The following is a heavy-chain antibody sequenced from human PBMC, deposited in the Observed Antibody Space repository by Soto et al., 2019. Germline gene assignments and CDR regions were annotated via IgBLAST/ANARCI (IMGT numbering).Heavy chain of an antibody. CDR2: TYYRSKWYN. D-gene: IGHD2-2*01. CDR3: ARGVGVVPAAIFVSYYGMDV. V-gene: IGHV6-1*01. J-gene: IGHJ6*02. Sequence: PSQTLSLTCAISGDSVSSNSAAWNWIRQSPSRGLECLGRTYYRSKWYNDYAVSVKSRITINPDTSKNQFSLKLSSVTAADTAVYYCARGVGVVPAAIFVSYYGMDVWGQGTTDTVSS. CDR1: GDSVSSNSAA.